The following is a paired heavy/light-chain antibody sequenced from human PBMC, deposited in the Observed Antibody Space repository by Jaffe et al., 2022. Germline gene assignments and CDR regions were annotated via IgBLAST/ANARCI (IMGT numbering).Heavy chain of an antibody. CDR3: ARLLWRAPLDY. CDR2: TRNQANSYAT. J-gene: IGHJ4*02. CDR1: GFTFSDYY. V-gene: IGHV3-72*01. Sequence: EVQMVESGGGLVQPGGSLRLSCAASGFTFSDYYIEWVRQAPGKGLEWVGRTRNQANSYATEYAASVKGRFSMSRDDSKNSVYLQMNSLKTEDTAVYYCARLLWRAPLDYWGQGTLVTVSS. D-gene: IGHD2-21*01.
Light chain of an antibody. CDR3: HQYGSSSR. J-gene: IGKJ2*03. CDR2: GAS. Sequence: EIVLTQSPGNLSLSPGERATLSCRASESVSNNYLAWYQQKPGQAPRLLIHGASSRATGIPDRFSGSGSGTDFTLTISRLEPEDFAVYYCHQYGSSSRFGQGTKLEIK. V-gene: IGKV3-20*01. CDR1: ESVSNNY.